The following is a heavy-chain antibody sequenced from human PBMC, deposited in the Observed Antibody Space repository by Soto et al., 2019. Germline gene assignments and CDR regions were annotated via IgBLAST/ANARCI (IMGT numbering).Heavy chain of an antibody. CDR1: GFTFSNYA. V-gene: IGHV3-30-3*01. D-gene: IGHD2-15*01. CDR2: ISYDGNNK. Sequence: QVQLVESGGGVVQPGRSLRLSCAASGFTFSNYAMHWVRQAPGKGLEWVAVISYDGNNKYCADSVKGRFTISRDNSKNTLYLQMNSLRADDTAVYYCARDGLLGYFDYWGQGTLVTVSS. J-gene: IGHJ4*02. CDR3: ARDGLLGYFDY.